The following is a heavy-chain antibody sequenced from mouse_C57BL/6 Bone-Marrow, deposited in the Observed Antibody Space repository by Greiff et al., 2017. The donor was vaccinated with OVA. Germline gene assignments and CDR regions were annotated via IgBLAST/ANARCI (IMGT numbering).Heavy chain of an antibody. CDR3: ATLLRGNYFDY. CDR2: IYPRSGNT. Sequence: QVQLKQSGAELARPGASVKLSCKASGYTFTSYGISWVKQRTGQGLEWIGEIYPRSGNTYYNEKFKGKATLTADKSSSTAYMELRSLTSEDSAVYFCATLLRGNYFDYWGQGTTRTVSS. CDR1: GYTFTSYG. V-gene: IGHV1-81*01. J-gene: IGHJ2*01. D-gene: IGHD1-1*01.